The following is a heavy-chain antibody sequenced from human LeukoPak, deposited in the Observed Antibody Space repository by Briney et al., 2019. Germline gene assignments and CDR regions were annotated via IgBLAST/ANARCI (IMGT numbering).Heavy chain of an antibody. J-gene: IGHJ6*04. V-gene: IGHV3-48*04. CDR3: AELGITMIGGV. Sequence: GGSLRLSCAASGFTFSSYSMNWVRQAPGKGLEWVSYISSSGSTIYYADSVKGRFSISRDNAKNSLYLQMNSLRAEDTAVYYCAELGITMIGGVWGKGTTVTISS. D-gene: IGHD3-10*02. CDR1: GFTFSSYS. CDR2: ISSSGSTI.